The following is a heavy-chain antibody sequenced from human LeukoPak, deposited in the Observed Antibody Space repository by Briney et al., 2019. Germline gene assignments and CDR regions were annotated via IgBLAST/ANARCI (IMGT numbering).Heavy chain of an antibody. J-gene: IGHJ4*02. V-gene: IGHV3-53*01. CDR1: GFTVSSNY. Sequence: PGGSLRLSCAASGFTVSSNYMSWVRQAPGKGLEWVSVIYSGGSTYYADSVKGRFTISRDNSRNTLYLQMNSLRAEDTAVYYCARDKIPAAGLFYWGQGTLVTVSS. D-gene: IGHD6-13*01. CDR2: IYSGGST. CDR3: ARDKIPAAGLFY.